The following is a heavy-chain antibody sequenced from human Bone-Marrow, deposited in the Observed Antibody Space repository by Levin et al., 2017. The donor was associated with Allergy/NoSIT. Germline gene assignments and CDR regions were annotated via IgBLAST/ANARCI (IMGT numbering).Heavy chain of an antibody. CDR3: VKDRSSVDNWNYGGPFES. J-gene: IGHJ4*02. D-gene: IGHD1-7*01. CDR2: IMWNSARM. Sequence: SCEASGFTFHDFAMHWVRQIPGKGLEWVTGIMWNSARMDYADSVKGRFTISRDNGKKSLYLEMNALRVEDTALYYCVKDRSSVDNWNYGGPFESWGQGTLVTVSA. V-gene: IGHV3-9*01. CDR1: GFTFHDFA.